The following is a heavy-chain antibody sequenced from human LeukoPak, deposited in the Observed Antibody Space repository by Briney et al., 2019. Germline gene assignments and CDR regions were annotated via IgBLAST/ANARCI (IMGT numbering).Heavy chain of an antibody. CDR1: GFTFSSYA. Sequence: GGSLRLSCAASGFTFSSYAMHWVRQAPGKGLEWVAVISYDGSNKYYADSVKGRFTISRDNSKNTLYLQVNSLRAEDTAVYYCARDVYYDSGSRIENWLDPWGQGTLVTVSS. V-gene: IGHV3-30-3*01. J-gene: IGHJ5*02. D-gene: IGHD3-10*01. CDR2: ISYDGSNK. CDR3: ARDVYYDSGSRIENWLDP.